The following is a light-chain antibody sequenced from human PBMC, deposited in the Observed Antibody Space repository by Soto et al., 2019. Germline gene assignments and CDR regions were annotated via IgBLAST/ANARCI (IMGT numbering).Light chain of an antibody. V-gene: IGKV1-6*01. Sequence: IRVAQSPPSLSASVGDTVAITCRASEDIRNDLGWYPQEPGRAPKLLIYGASNLQSGVPSRFSGSVSRTDFTLTISSLQTEDFATYYCLQDYNFPQTLGQGPKV. CDR1: EDIRND. J-gene: IGKJ1*01. CDR3: LQDYNFPQT. CDR2: GAS.